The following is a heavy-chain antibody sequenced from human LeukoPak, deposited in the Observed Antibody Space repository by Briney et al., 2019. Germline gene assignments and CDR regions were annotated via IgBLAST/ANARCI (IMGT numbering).Heavy chain of an antibody. CDR3: AREKGSSGWTSYYYYYMDV. CDR1: GGSISGYY. V-gene: IGHV4-4*08. D-gene: IGHD6-19*01. CDR2: IYTSGST. J-gene: IGHJ6*03. Sequence: PSETLSLTCTVSGGSISGYYWSWIRQPPGKGLEWIGRIYTSGSTNYNPSLKSRVTISVDTSKNQFSLKLSSVTAADTAVYYCAREKGSSGWTSYYYYYMDVWGKGTTVTVSS.